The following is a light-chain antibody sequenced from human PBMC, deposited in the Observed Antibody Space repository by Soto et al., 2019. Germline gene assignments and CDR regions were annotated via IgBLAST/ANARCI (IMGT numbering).Light chain of an antibody. V-gene: IGKV3-11*01. CDR1: PGVTNF. CDR3: QQRNVWPPVT. J-gene: IGKJ5*01. CDR2: GAF. Sequence: EIVLTQSPATLSLSPGERATLSCRASPGVTNFLAWDQQKPGQAPRLLIYGAFNRATGIPARFSGSGSGTDFTLTISSLEPEDSAVDYCQQRNVWPPVTFGQGTRLESK.